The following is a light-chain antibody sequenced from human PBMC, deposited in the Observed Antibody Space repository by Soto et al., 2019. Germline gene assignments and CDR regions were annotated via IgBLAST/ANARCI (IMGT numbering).Light chain of an antibody. J-gene: IGLJ2*01. CDR3: TSYASGSSHVV. CDR1: SIDIGGYDY. CDR2: DVN. V-gene: IGLV2-14*01. Sequence: QSVLTQPASVSGSPGQSITLSCTGTSIDIGGYDYVSWYQRHPGKAPKLIIYDVNNRPSGVSNRFSGSKSGNTACLTISGLQAEDEADYYCTSYASGSSHVVFGGGTKLTVL.